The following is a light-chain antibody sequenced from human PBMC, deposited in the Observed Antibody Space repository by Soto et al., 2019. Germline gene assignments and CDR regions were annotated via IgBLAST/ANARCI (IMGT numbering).Light chain of an antibody. CDR1: QGVSNY. CDR3: QHRSNWPS. CDR2: DAS. Sequence: EIVLTQSPATLSLSPGDRATLSCRASQGVSNYLAWYQQKPGQAPRLLIYDASNRATGIRARFSGSGSGTDFTLTISSLEPEDFAVYYCQHRSNWPSFGPGTKVDIK. J-gene: IGKJ3*01. V-gene: IGKV3-11*01.